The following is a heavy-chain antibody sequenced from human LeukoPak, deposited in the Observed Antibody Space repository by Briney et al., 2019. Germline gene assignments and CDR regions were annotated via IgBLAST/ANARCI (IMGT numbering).Heavy chain of an antibody. CDR2: ISGSGGST. CDR1: GFTFSSYA. Sequence: GGSLRLSCAASGFTFSSYAMSWVRQAPGKGLEWVSAISGSGGSTYYADSVKGRFTISRDNSKNTLYLQMNSLRAEDTAVYYCARALIAAGRFNWFDPWGQGTLVTVSS. CDR3: ARALIAAGRFNWFDP. V-gene: IGHV3-23*01. J-gene: IGHJ5*02. D-gene: IGHD6-13*01.